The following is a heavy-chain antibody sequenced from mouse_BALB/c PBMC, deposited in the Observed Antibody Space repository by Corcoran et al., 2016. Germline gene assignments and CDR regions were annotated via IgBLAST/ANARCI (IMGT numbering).Heavy chain of an antibody. D-gene: IGHD3-3*01. CDR2: INPSNGGT. CDR1: GSTFTSYW. CDR3: TSRDAMDY. J-gene: IGHJ4*01. Sequence: QVQLQQPGAELVQPGASVKLSCKASGSTFTSYWMPWVKLRPGQGFEWIGEINPSNGGTNYNEKFKRKATLTVDKSSSTAYMQLSSLTSEDSAVYYCTSRDAMDYWGQGTSVTVSS. V-gene: IGHV1S81*02.